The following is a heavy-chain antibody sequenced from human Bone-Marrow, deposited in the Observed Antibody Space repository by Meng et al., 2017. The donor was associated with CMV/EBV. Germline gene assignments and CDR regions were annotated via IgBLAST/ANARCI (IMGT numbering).Heavy chain of an antibody. CDR3: ARATVVVPAAISSVSARYNDYYGMDV. Sequence: SETLSLTCTVSGGSISSSSYYWGWIRQPPGKGLEWIGSIYYSGSTYYNPSLKSRVTISVDTSKNQFSLKLSSVTAADTAVYYCARATVVVPAAISSVSARYNDYYGMDVWGQGTTITVSS. CDR2: IYYSGST. V-gene: IGHV4-39*07. D-gene: IGHD2-2*01. J-gene: IGHJ6*02. CDR1: GGSISSSSYY.